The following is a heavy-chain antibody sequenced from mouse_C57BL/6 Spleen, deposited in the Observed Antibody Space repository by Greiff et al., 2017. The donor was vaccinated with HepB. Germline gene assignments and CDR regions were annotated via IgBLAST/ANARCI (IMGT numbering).Heavy chain of an antibody. CDR3: ARSDYYGSQYYFDY. CDR2: LYPGDGDT. J-gene: IGHJ2*01. D-gene: IGHD1-1*01. V-gene: IGHV1-80*01. CDR1: GYAFSSYW. Sequence: QVQLQQSGAELVKPGASVKISCKASGYAFSSYWMNWVKHRPGKGLEWIGQLYPGDGDTNYNGKFKGKATLTADKSSSTAYMQLSSLTSEDSAVYFCARSDYYGSQYYFDYWGQGTTLTVSS.